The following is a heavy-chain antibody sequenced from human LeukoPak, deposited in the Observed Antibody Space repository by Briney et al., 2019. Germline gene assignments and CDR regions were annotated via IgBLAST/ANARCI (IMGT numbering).Heavy chain of an antibody. J-gene: IGHJ4*02. V-gene: IGHV3-9*03. CDR3: AKEGPFGKNLRSDVWSGKASYFDY. CDR1: GFTFDDYA. Sequence: PGRSLRLSCAASGFTFDDYAMHWVRQAPGKGLEWASGISWNSGSIGYAYSVKGRFTISRDNAKNSLYLQMNSLRAEDMALYYCAKEGPFGKNLRSDVWSGKASYFDYWGQGTLVTVSS. D-gene: IGHD3-3*01. CDR2: ISWNSGSI.